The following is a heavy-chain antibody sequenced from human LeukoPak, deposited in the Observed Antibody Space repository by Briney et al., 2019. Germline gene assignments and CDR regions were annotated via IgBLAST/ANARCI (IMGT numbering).Heavy chain of an antibody. CDR2: MNPNSGNT. V-gene: IGHV1-8*01. CDR3: ATDAHTLNDYYDSSGYYMGY. CDR1: GYTFTSYD. Sequence: ASVKVSCKASGYTFTSYDINWVRQATGQGLEWMGWMNPNSGNTGYAQKFQGRVTMTEDTSTDTAYMELSSLRSEDTAVYYCATDAHTLNDYYDSSGYYMGYWGQGTLVTFSS. D-gene: IGHD3-22*01. J-gene: IGHJ4*02.